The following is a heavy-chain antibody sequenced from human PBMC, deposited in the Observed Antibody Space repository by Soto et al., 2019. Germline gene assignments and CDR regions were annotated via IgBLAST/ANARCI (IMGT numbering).Heavy chain of an antibody. J-gene: IGHJ4*02. V-gene: IGHV3-20*04. D-gene: IGHD3-9*01. CDR2: INWNGGST. CDR3: ARTPPDYDILTGQVVFDY. CDR1: GFTFDDYG. Sequence: PGGSLRLSCAASGFTFDDYGMSWVRQAPGKGLEWVSGINWNGGSTGYADSVKGRFTISRDNAKNSLYLQMNSLRAEDTALYYCARTPPDYDILTGQVVFDYWGQGTLVTVSS.